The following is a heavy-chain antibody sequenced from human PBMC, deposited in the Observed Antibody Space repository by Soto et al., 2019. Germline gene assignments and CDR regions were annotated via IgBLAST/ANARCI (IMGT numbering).Heavy chain of an antibody. Sequence: SVKVSCKASGGTFSSYAISWVRQAPGQGLEWMGGIIPIFGTANYAQKFQGRVTITADESTSTAYMELSSLRSEDTAVYYCATRRGEYSSGWYAEPLDYWGQGTLVTVSS. CDR1: GGTFSSYA. V-gene: IGHV1-69*13. CDR2: IIPIFGTA. CDR3: ATRRGEYSSGWYAEPLDY. J-gene: IGHJ4*02. D-gene: IGHD6-19*01.